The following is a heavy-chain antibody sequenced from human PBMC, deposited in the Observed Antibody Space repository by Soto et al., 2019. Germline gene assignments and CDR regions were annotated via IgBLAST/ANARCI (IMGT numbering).Heavy chain of an antibody. CDR3: ARDTLTIPLCFKYYYYGMGV. V-gene: IGHV3-33*01. Sequence: QVQLVESGGGVVQPGRSLRLSCAASGFTFSSYGMHWVRQAPGKGLEWVAVIWYDGSNKYYADSVKGRFTISRDNSKNTLYLQISSLRAEDTAVYYCARDTLTIPLCFKYYYYGMGVWGQGSTVTVSS. CDR1: GFTFSSYG. CDR2: IWYDGSNK. D-gene: IGHD5-18*01. J-gene: IGHJ6*02.